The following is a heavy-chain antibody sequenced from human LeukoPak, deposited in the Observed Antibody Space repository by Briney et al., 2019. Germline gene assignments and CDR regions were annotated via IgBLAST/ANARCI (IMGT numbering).Heavy chain of an antibody. CDR2: IYYSGST. Sequence: ASETLSLTCTVSGGSISSYYWSWIRQPPGKGLEWIGYIYYSGSTNYNPSLKSRVTISVDTSKNQFSLKLSSVTAADTAVYYCARRSGGSGWYYFDYWGQGTLVTVSS. CDR1: GGSISSYY. V-gene: IGHV4-59*08. J-gene: IGHJ4*02. D-gene: IGHD6-19*01. CDR3: ARRSGGSGWYYFDY.